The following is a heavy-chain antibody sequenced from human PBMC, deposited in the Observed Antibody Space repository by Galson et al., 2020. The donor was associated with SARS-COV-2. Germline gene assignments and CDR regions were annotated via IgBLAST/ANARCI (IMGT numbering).Heavy chain of an antibody. Sequence: GESLKISCAASGFTFSTYWIHWVRQAPGKGLVWVSRINSDGSSRSYADSVKGRFTISRDNAKNTLTLQMNSLRAEDTAMYYCAKEYYYDSSGPLDAFDIWGQGTMVTVSS. CDR1: GFTFSTYW. CDR3: AKEYYYDSSGPLDAFDI. J-gene: IGHJ3*02. CDR2: INSDGSSR. D-gene: IGHD3-22*01. V-gene: IGHV3-74*01.